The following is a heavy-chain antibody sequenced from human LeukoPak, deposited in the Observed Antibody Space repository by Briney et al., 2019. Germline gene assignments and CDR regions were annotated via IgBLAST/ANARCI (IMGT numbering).Heavy chain of an antibody. Sequence: ASVKVSCEASGYTFTGYYMHWVRQAPGQGLEWMGWINPNSGGTNYAQKFQGWVTMTRDTSISTAYMELSRLRSDDTAVYYCARALVVPAARYYYYYGMDVWGQGTTVTVSS. CDR3: ARALVVPAARYYYYYGMDV. CDR2: INPNSGGT. V-gene: IGHV1-2*04. D-gene: IGHD2-2*01. CDR1: GYTFTGYY. J-gene: IGHJ6*02.